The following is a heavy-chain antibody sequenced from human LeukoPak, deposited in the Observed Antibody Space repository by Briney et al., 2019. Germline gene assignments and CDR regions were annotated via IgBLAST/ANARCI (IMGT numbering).Heavy chain of an antibody. D-gene: IGHD6-19*01. J-gene: IGHJ4*02. CDR1: GFTFSSYG. Sequence: GGTLRLSCAASGFTFSSYGVSWVRQAPGKGLEWVSAISGSGGSTYYADSVKGRFTISRDNSKNTLYPQMNSLRAEDTAVYYCARDSRSSGWIDYWGQGTLVTVSS. CDR3: ARDSRSSGWIDY. V-gene: IGHV3-23*01. CDR2: ISGSGGST.